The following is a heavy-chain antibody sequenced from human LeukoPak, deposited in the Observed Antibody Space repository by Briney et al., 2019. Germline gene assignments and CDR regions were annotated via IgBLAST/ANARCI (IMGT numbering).Heavy chain of an antibody. CDR2: IWYGGSNK. V-gene: IGHV3-30*02. D-gene: IGHD3-22*01. Sequence: GGSLRLSCAASGFTFSSYGMHWVRQAPGKGLEWVAVIWYGGSNKYYADSVKGRFTISRDNSKNTLYLQMNSLRAEDTAVYYCAKDHSTEGSQTRLNYYDSSGYFDYWGQGTLVTVSS. J-gene: IGHJ4*02. CDR3: AKDHSTEGSQTRLNYYDSSGYFDY. CDR1: GFTFSSYG.